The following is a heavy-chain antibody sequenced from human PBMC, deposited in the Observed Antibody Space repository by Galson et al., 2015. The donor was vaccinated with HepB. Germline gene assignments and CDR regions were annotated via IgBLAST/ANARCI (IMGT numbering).Heavy chain of an antibody. CDR1: GDSVTSNSAA. CDR3: AREHNNNYAY. V-gene: IGHV6-1*01. CDR2: TYYRSRWYN. D-gene: IGHD1/OR15-1a*01. Sequence: CAISGDSVTSNSAAWTWIRQSPSRGLEWLGRTYYRSRWYNDYAVSVKSRIAFDPDTSKNQFSLQLNSVTPEDTAVYYCAREHNNNYAYWGQGTLVTVSS. J-gene: IGHJ4*02.